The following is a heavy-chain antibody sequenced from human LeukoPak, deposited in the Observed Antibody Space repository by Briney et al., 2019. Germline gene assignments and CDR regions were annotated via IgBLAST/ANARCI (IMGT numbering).Heavy chain of an antibody. CDR2: ISSSSSYI. V-gene: IGHV3-21*01. CDR3: ARQEYSGSYYFDY. Sequence: GGSLRLSCAASGFTFSSYSMNWVRQAPGKGLEWVSSISSSSSYIYYADSVKGRFTISRDNAKNSLYLQMNSLRAEDTAVYYCARQEYSGSYYFDYWGQGTLVTVSS. CDR1: GFTFSSYS. D-gene: IGHD1-26*01. J-gene: IGHJ4*02.